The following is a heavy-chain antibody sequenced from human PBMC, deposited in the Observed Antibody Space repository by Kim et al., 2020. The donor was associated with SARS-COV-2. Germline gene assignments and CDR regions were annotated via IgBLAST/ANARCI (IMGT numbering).Heavy chain of an antibody. D-gene: IGHD2-2*01. CDR2: IKDDGSQK. V-gene: IGHV3-7*03. CDR1: GFTFSNYW. Sequence: GGSLRLSCAASGFTFSNYWMSWVRQAPGKGLEWVANIKDDGSQKNYVDSTKGRFTISRDNAKNSLYLEMNSLRAEDTAVYYCAREILGSTSSFDYWGQG. J-gene: IGHJ4*02. CDR3: AREILGSTSSFDY.